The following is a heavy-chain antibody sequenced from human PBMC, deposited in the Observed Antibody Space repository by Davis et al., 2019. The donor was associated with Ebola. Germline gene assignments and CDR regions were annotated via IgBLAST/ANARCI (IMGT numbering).Heavy chain of an antibody. V-gene: IGHV1-18*01. D-gene: IGHD3-10*01. J-gene: IGHJ4*02. CDR3: ARGASWGSGSYINY. CDR2: INGYTGNT. CDR1: GYTFRSYG. Sequence: AASVKVSCKASGYTFRSYGISWVRQAPGQGLEWMGWINGYTGNTDYAQKVQGRVTMNTDTSTSTAYMELRSLRSDDTAVYYCARGASWGSGSYINYWGQGTLVTVSS.